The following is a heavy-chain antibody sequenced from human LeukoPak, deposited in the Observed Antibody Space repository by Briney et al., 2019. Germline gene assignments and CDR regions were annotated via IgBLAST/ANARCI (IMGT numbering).Heavy chain of an antibody. J-gene: IGHJ6*02. D-gene: IGHD4-11*01. V-gene: IGHV3-11*01. Sequence: PGGSLRLSCAASGFTFSDYYMSWIRQAPGKGLEWVSYISSSGSTICYADSVKGRFTISRDNAKNSLYLQMNSLRAEDTAVYYCARDDDYLSLRYYYGMDVWGQGTTVTVSS. CDR2: ISSSGSTI. CDR1: GFTFSDYY. CDR3: ARDDDYLSLRYYYGMDV.